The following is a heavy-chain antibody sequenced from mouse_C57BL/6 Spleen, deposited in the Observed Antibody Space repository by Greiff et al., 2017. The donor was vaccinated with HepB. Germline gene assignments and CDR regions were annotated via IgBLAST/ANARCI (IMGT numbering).Heavy chain of an antibody. CDR3: ARSRGGLYYFDY. CDR1: GYAFSSSW. V-gene: IGHV1-82*01. Sequence: VMLVESGPELVKPGASVKISCKASGYAFSSSWMNWVKQRPGKGLEWIGRIYPGDGDTNYNGKFKGKATLTADKSSSTAYMQLSSLTSEDSAVYFCARSRGGLYYFDYWGQGTTLTVSS. J-gene: IGHJ2*01. D-gene: IGHD1-1*01. CDR2: IYPGDGDT.